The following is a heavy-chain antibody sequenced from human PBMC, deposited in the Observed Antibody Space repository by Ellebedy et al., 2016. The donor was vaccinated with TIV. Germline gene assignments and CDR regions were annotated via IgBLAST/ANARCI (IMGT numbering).Heavy chain of an antibody. CDR1: GYTFTKHG. CDR2: ISAYNGDT. J-gene: IGHJ5*02. V-gene: IGHV1-18*01. D-gene: IGHD2/OR15-2a*01. CDR3: ARGFYEKFDP. Sequence: ASVKVSCKASGYTFTKHGISWVRQAPGQGLEWMGWISAYNGDTNYAQRFQGRVTMTTDTSTSTVSMELRSLRSDDTAVYYCARGFYEKFDPWGQGTLVTVSS.